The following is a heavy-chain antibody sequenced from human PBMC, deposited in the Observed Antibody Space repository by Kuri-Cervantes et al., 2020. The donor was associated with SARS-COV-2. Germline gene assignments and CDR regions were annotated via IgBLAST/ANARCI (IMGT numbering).Heavy chain of an antibody. V-gene: IGHV3-23*01. CDR2: ISGSGGST. Sequence: GGSLRLSCAASGFTFSCYAMSWVRQAPGKGLEWVSAISGSGGSTYYADSVKGRFTISRDNSMNTLYLQMNSLRAEDTAVYYCAKDDTGDYGPTYFDYWGQGTLVTVSS. CDR3: AKDDTGDYGPTYFDY. D-gene: IGHD4-17*01. J-gene: IGHJ4*02. CDR1: GFTFSCYA.